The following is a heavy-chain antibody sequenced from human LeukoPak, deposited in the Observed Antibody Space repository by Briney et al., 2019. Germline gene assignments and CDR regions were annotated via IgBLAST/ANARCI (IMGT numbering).Heavy chain of an antibody. J-gene: IGHJ4*02. CDR2: IPYDGSNK. D-gene: IGHD5-24*01. CDR1: GFTFSSYA. Sequence: GGSLRLSCAASGFTFSSYAMHWVRQAPGKGLEWVAVIPYDGSNKFYADSVKGRFTISRDNSKNTLSLQMNSLRPEDTALYYCAKSENGYYYFDYWGQGTLVTVSS. V-gene: IGHV3-30*18. CDR3: AKSENGYYYFDY.